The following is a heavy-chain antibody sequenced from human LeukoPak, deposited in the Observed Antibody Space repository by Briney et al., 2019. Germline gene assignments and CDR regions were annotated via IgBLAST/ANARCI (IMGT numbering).Heavy chain of an antibody. CDR2: IYPGDSDT. J-gene: IGHJ3*02. CDR3: AVRARATNVFDI. V-gene: IGHV5-51*01. D-gene: IGHD1-1*01. CDR1: GYSFSTYW. Sequence: GESLKISCKGSGYSFSTYWIGWVRQMPGKGLEWMGIIYPGDSDTRYSPSFQGQVTISADRSIGTAYLQWSSLKASDTAMYYCAVRARATNVFDIWGQGTMVTVSS.